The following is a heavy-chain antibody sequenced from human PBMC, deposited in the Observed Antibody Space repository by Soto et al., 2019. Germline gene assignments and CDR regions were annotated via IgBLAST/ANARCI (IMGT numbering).Heavy chain of an antibody. V-gene: IGHV3-15*01. Sequence: EVQLVESGGGLVKPGGSLRLSCAASGFTFSNAWMSWVRQAPGKGLEWVGRIKSKTDGGTTDYAAPVKGRFTISRGDXXNXLXXQMNSLKTEDTAVYYCTTQITMVRGVIPPVGAMDVWGQGTTVTVSS. CDR2: IKSKTDGGTT. D-gene: IGHD3-10*01. CDR3: TTQITMVRGVIPPVGAMDV. CDR1: GFTFSNAW. J-gene: IGHJ6*02.